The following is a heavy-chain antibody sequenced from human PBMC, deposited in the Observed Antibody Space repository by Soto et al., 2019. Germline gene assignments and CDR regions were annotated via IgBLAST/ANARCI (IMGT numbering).Heavy chain of an antibody. CDR3: ARYLSCDSISCQNWFDP. V-gene: IGHV4-34*01. J-gene: IGHJ5*02. D-gene: IGHD3-22*01. Sequence: QVQLQQWGAGLLKPSETLSLTCAVYGGSFSGYYWTWIRQPPGKGLEWIGEINHIGSTNYNPSLQRRATISVDTSKNQFSLKLSSVTAADTAVYYCARYLSCDSISCQNWFDPWGQGTLVTVSS. CDR1: GGSFSGYY. CDR2: INHIGST.